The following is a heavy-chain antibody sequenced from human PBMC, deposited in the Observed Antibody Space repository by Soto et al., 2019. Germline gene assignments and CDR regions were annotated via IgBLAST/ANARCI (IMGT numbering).Heavy chain of an antibody. CDR2: INHSGST. V-gene: IGHV4-34*01. D-gene: IGHD4-17*01. J-gene: IGHJ4*02. CDR1: GGSFSGYY. Sequence: QVQLQQWGAGLLKPSETLSRTCAVYGGSFSGYYWSWIRQPPRKGLEWIGEINHSGSTNYNPSLKSRVTISVDTSKNQFSLKLCSVTAADTAVYYCARVRRGTVTTQIDYWGQGTLVTVSS. CDR3: ARVRRGTVTTQIDY.